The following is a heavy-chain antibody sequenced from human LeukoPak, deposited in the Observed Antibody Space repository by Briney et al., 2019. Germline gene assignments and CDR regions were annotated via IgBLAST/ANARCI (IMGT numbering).Heavy chain of an antibody. D-gene: IGHD4-11*01. Sequence: SETLSLTCSVSGDSISRDYWSWIRQPPGRGLEWIGNIYFSGTTNYNPSLKSRVTISVDTSKTQFSLKLTSVTAADTAVYYCARGDYRHFDIWGQGTLVTVSS. V-gene: IGHV4-59*01. CDR2: IYFSGTT. CDR1: GDSISRDY. J-gene: IGHJ3*02. CDR3: ARGDYRHFDI.